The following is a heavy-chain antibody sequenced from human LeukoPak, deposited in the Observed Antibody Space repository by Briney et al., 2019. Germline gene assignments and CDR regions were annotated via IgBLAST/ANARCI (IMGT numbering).Heavy chain of an antibody. D-gene: IGHD7-27*01. J-gene: IGHJ4*02. CDR1: GFTFNSYA. V-gene: IGHV3-23*01. Sequence: GGSLRLSCAASGFTFNSYAMSWVRQAPGKGLEWVSTISGSGVSTYYVDSVKGRFTISRDNSKNTLYLQMNSLRVEDTAVYYCAKDGGLWVSAHWGDSWGRGTLVTVSS. CDR3: AKDGGLWVSAHWGDS. CDR2: ISGSGVST.